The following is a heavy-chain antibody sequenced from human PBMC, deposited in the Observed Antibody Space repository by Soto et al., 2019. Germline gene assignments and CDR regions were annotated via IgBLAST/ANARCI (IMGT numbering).Heavy chain of an antibody. D-gene: IGHD5-12*01. J-gene: IGHJ5*02. CDR1: GGSISSGGYY. V-gene: IGHV4-31*03. Sequence: SETLSLTCTVSGGSISSGGYYWSWIRQHPGKGLEWIGYIYYSGSTYYNPSLKSRVTISVDTSKNQFSLKLSSVTAADTAVYYCARQRWLQFTEGGLNWFDPWGQGTLVTVSS. CDR3: ARQRWLQFTEGGLNWFDP. CDR2: IYYSGST.